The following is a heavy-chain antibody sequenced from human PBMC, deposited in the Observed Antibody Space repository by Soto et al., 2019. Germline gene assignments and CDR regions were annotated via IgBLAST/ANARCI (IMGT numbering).Heavy chain of an antibody. J-gene: IGHJ3*02. D-gene: IGHD6-6*01. CDR3: CRYSSSSVQDDAFDI. CDR2: TYYRSKWYN. Sequence: SQTVSRRCASCGARVCSNSPAWNWIRQSPSRGLEWLGRTYYRSKWYNDYAVSVKSRITINPDTSKNQFSLQLNSVTPEDTAVYYCCRYSSSSVQDDAFDICGQGTMVTVSS. CDR1: GARVCSNSPA. V-gene: IGHV6-1*01.